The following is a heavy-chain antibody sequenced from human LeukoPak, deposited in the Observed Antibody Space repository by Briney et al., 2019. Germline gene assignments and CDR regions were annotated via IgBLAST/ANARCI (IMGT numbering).Heavy chain of an antibody. CDR3: AKGLSTAMVPFYGMDV. V-gene: IGHV3-30-3*01. CDR1: GFTFSSYA. D-gene: IGHD5-18*01. J-gene: IGHJ6*02. CDR2: ISYDGSNK. Sequence: GGSLRLSCAASGFTFSSYAMHWVRQAPGKGLEWVAVISYDGSNKYYADSVKGRFTISRDNSKNTLYLQMNSLRAEDTAVYYCAKGLSTAMVPFYGMDVWGQGTTVTVSS.